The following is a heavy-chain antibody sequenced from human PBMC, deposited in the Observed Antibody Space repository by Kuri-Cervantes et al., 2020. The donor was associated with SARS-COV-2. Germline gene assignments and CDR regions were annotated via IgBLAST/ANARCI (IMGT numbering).Heavy chain of an antibody. CDR2: IYYSGST. J-gene: IGHJ2*01. V-gene: IGHV4-39*01. Sequence: SETLSLTCTVSGGSISSSSYYWGWIRQPPGKGLEWIGSIYYSGSTYYNPSLKSRVTISVDTSKNQFSLKLSSVTAADTAVYYCARAGFWSDYRYWYFDLWGRGTLVTVSS. CDR1: GGSISSSSYY. D-gene: IGHD3-3*01. CDR3: ARAGFWSDYRYWYFDL.